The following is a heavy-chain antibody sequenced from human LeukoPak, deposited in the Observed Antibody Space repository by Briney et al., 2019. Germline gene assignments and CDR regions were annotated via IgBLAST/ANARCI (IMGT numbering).Heavy chain of an antibody. V-gene: IGHV4-39*07. CDR2: IYYTGST. J-gene: IGHJ5*02. CDR3: ARRGPPRTLLRGVKSGWFDP. D-gene: IGHD3-10*01. Sequence: SETLSLTCTVSGGSTSSDSYYWGWIRQPPGKGLEWIGSIYYTGSTYYNPSLKSRVTISVDTSKNQFSLKLSSVTAADTAVYYCARRGPPRTLLRGVKSGWFDPWGQGTLVTVSS. CDR1: GGSTSSDSYY.